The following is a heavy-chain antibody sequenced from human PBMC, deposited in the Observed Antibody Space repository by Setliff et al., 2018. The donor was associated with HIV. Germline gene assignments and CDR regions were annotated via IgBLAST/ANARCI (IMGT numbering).Heavy chain of an antibody. J-gene: IGHJ4*02. CDR2: IYSGGST. V-gene: IGHV3-53*05. CDR1: GITVSSNY. D-gene: IGHD3-22*01. CDR3: AKPFVTYYYASSGHYSGDY. Sequence: PGGSLRLSCAASGITVSSNYMSWVRQAPGKGLEWVSGIYSGGSTSYAESVKGRFTISRDNSKNTLYLQMNSLRAEDTAVYYCAKPFVTYYYASSGHYSGDYWGQGTLVTVSS.